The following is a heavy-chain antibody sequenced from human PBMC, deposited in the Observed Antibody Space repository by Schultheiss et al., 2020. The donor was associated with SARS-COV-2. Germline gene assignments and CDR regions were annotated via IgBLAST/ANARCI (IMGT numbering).Heavy chain of an antibody. CDR2: ISYDGSKK. CDR3: ARGNTARWGYGYYFDY. V-gene: IGHV3-30*01. CDR1: GFTFSSYA. D-gene: IGHD3-10*01. Sequence: GGSLRLSCAASGFTFSSYAMHWVRQAPGKGLEWVAVISYDGSKKYDADSVKGRFTISRDNSKNTLYLQMNSLRAEDTAVYYCARGNTARWGYGYYFDYWGQGTLVTVSS. J-gene: IGHJ4*02.